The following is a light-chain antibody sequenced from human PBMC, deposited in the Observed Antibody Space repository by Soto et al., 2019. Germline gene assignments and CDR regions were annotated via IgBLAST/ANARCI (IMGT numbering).Light chain of an antibody. J-gene: IGKJ1*01. CDR3: QQYGSSPRA. Sequence: EVVLTQSLGTLSLSPGERATLSCRASQSVSATYIAWYQQKSGQAPRLLLYRASTRATGISDWFSGSGSGTEFTLTIDSLEPEDFAMYYCQQYGSSPRAFGQATNVEIK. CDR1: QSVSATY. CDR2: RAS. V-gene: IGKV3-20*01.